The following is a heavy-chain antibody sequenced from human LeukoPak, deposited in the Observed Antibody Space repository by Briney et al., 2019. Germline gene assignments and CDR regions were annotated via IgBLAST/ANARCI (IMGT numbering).Heavy chain of an antibody. J-gene: IGHJ5*01. Sequence: ASVKVSCKASGYTFTDYYMHWVRQAPGQGLEWMGWINPNSGGTNYEQKFQGRVTMTRDTSISTAYMEVRRLRSDDTAVYYCARGSGSYWWFDSWGQGTLVTVSS. CDR1: GYTFTDYY. CDR2: INPNSGGT. CDR3: ARGSGSYWWFDS. V-gene: IGHV1-2*02. D-gene: IGHD1-26*01.